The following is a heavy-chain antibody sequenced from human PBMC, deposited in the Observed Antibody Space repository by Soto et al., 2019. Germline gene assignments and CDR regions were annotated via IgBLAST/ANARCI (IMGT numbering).Heavy chain of an antibody. Sequence: QVQLVQAGAEVQKPGSSVQVSCKASGGTFGSYAISWVRQAPGQGLEWMGGIIPSPGTANYAQKFQGRVTMAADEPTRTAYMELSSLRSEDTAVYYCARSQGSSTSLEIYYSYYYGMEVWGQGTTVTVSS. D-gene: IGHD2-2*01. CDR3: ARSQGSSTSLEIYYSYYYGMEV. CDR1: GGTFGSYA. V-gene: IGHV1-69*01. J-gene: IGHJ6*01. CDR2: IIPSPGTA.